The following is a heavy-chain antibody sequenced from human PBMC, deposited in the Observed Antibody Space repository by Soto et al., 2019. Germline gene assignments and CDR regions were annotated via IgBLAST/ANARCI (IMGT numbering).Heavy chain of an antibody. Sequence: GGSLRLSCAASGFTFSSYWMSWVRQAPGKGLEWVANIKQDGSEKYYVDSVKGRFTISRDNAKNSLYLQMNSLRAEDTAVYYCARVGHYCSSTSCYAPGYGMDVWGQGTTVTVSS. CDR2: IKQDGSEK. CDR1: GFTFSSYW. V-gene: IGHV3-7*01. J-gene: IGHJ6*02. CDR3: ARVGHYCSSTSCYAPGYGMDV. D-gene: IGHD2-2*01.